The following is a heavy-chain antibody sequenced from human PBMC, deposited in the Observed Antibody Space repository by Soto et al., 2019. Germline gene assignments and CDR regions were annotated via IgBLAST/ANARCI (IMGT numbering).Heavy chain of an antibody. D-gene: IGHD3-10*01. CDR3: ARDRVQMVDGLDV. V-gene: IGHV3-33*01. CDR1: GFTFSNNG. Sequence: QVQLVESGGGVVQPGRSLRLSCAASGFTFSNNGMHWVRQAPGKGLEWVAVIWDDGINKYYADSVKGRFIISRDNSKNTVYLQMNSLRAEDTSVYYCARDRVQMVDGLDVWGQATAVTVSS. CDR2: IWDDGINK. J-gene: IGHJ6*01.